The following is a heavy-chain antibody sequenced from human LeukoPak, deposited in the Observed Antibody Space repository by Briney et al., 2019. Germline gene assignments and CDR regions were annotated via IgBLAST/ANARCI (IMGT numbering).Heavy chain of an antibody. D-gene: IGHD3-16*02. CDR2: IKEDGGEE. V-gene: IGHV3-7*02. CDR3: ARNRVRGDY. J-gene: IGHJ4*02. CDR1: GFTFSNHW. Sequence: PGGSLRLSCAASGFTFSNHWMTWVRQAPGKGLEWVANIKEDGGEEYYMDSVKGRFTTSRDNAKNSLYLQMNSLRAEDTATYHCARNRVRGDYWGQGTLVTVSS.